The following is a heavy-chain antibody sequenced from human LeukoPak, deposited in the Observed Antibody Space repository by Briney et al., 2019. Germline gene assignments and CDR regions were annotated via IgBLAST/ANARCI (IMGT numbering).Heavy chain of an antibody. CDR2: IYYSGST. CDR1: GGSISSGGYY. J-gene: IGHJ5*02. D-gene: IGHD3-3*02. CDR3: ARSPRTLASNWFDP. Sequence: SQTLSLTCTVSGGSISSGGYYWSWIRQHPGKGLEWIGYIYYSGSTYYNPSLKSRVTISVDTSKNQFSLKLSSVTAADTAVYYCARSPRTLASNWFDPWGQGTLVTVSS. V-gene: IGHV4-31*03.